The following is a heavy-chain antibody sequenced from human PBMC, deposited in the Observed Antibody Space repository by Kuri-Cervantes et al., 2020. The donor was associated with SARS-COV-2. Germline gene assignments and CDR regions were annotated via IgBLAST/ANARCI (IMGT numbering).Heavy chain of an antibody. J-gene: IGHJ4*02. D-gene: IGHD3-3*01. V-gene: IGHV3-30*02. CDR3: ADQPGYDFWRGYAY. CDR2: IRYDGSNK. CDR1: GFTFSSYA. Sequence: GESLKISCAASGFTFSSYAMHWVRQAPGKGLEGVSFIRYDGSNKYYADSVKGRFTISRDNSKNTLYLQMNSLRAEDTAVYYCADQPGYDFWRGYAYWGQGTLVTVSS.